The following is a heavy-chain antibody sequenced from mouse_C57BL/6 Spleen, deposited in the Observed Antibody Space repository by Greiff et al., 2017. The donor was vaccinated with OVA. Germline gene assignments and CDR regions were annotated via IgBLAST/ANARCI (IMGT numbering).Heavy chain of an antibody. V-gene: IGHV5-16*01. CDR1: GFTFSDYY. CDR3: AREEGFSYYFDY. CDR2: INYDGSST. Sequence: EVQVVESAGGLVQPGSSMKLSCTASGFTFSDYYMAWVRQVPEKGLEWVANINYDGSSTYYLDSLKSRFIISRDNAKNILYLQMSSLKSEDTATYYGAREEGFSYYFDYWGQGTTLTVSS. J-gene: IGHJ2*01.